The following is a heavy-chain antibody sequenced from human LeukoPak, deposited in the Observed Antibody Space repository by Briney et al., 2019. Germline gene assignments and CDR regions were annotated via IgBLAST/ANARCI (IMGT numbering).Heavy chain of an antibody. Sequence: GGSLRLSCAASGFTFSSYWMHWVRQAPGKGLVWVSRINSDGSSTSYADSVKGRFTISRDNAKNTLYLQMNSLRAEDTAVYYCARAYTGIAAAGFDYWGQGTLVTVSS. J-gene: IGHJ4*02. CDR3: ARAYTGIAAAGFDY. CDR1: GFTFSSYW. V-gene: IGHV3-74*01. CDR2: INSDGSST. D-gene: IGHD6-13*01.